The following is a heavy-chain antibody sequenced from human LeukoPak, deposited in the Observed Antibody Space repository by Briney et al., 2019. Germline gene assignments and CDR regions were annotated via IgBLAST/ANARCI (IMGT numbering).Heavy chain of an antibody. J-gene: IGHJ5*02. CDR3: ASPDIVVVPATP. Sequence: GGSLRLSCAASGFTFSSYAMSWVRQAPGKGLEWVSAISDSGGSTYYADSVKGRFTISRDNSKNTLYLQMNSLRAEDTAVYYCASPDIVVVPATPWGQGTLVTVSS. D-gene: IGHD2-2*01. V-gene: IGHV3-23*01. CDR1: GFTFSSYA. CDR2: ISDSGGST.